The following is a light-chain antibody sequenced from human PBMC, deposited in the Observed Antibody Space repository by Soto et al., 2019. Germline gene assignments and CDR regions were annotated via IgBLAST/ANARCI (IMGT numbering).Light chain of an antibody. CDR1: QSVRNW. Sequence: DIQMTQSPSTLSASVGDRVTITCRASQSVRNWLAWYQQKPGRAPQLLIYDSSTLEPGVPSRFRGSGSGTEFTLTINDLQPDDFATYYCQQYDGYSPQTFGQGTKVDIK. J-gene: IGKJ1*01. V-gene: IGKV1-5*01. CDR3: QQYDGYSPQT. CDR2: DSS.